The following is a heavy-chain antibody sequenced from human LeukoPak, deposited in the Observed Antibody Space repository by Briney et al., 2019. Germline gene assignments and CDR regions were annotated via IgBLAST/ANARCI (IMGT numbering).Heavy chain of an antibody. J-gene: IGHJ6*03. CDR2: INPNSGGT. CDR3: ARGPSSSWPYYYYYMDV. V-gene: IGHV1-2*02. D-gene: IGHD6-13*01. CDR1: GYTFTGYY. Sequence: GASVKVSCKASGYTFTGYYMHWVRQAPGQGLEWMGWINPNSGGTNYAQKFQGRVTMTRDTSISTAYMELSGLRSEDTAVYYCARGPSSSWPYYYYYMDVWGKGTTVTVSS.